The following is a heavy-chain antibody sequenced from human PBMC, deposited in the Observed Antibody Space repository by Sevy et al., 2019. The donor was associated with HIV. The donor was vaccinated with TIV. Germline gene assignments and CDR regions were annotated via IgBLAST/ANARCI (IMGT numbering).Heavy chain of an antibody. Sequence: ASVKVSCKASGYTFTTYYMHWVRQAPGQGLEWMGIINPSGGGTSYAQKFQGRVTMTRDTSTSTVYLELSSLRSEDTAVYYCASTQSTYGSGSYYNAGGYYYGMDVWGQGTTVTVSS. D-gene: IGHD3-10*01. CDR3: ASTQSTYGSGSYYNAGGYYYGMDV. CDR1: GYTFTTYY. CDR2: INPSGGGT. J-gene: IGHJ6*02. V-gene: IGHV1-46*03.